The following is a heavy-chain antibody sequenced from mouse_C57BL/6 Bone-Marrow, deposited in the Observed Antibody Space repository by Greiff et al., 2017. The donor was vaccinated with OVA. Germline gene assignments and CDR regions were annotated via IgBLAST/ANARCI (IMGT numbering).Heavy chain of an antibody. CDR3: TGGYYYAMDD. CDR1: GFTFSSYA. Sequence: EVKLMESGEGLVKPGGSLKLSCAASGFTFSSYAMSWVRQTPEKRLEWVAYISSGGDYIYYADTVKGRFTISRDNARNTLYLQMSSLKSEDTAVYYCTGGYYYAMDDWGQGTSVTVSS. J-gene: IGHJ4*01. V-gene: IGHV5-9-1*02. CDR2: ISSGGDYI.